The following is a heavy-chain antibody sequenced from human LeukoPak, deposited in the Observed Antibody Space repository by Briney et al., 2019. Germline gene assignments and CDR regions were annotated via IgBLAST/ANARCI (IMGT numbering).Heavy chain of an antibody. D-gene: IGHD2-15*01. J-gene: IGHJ3*02. CDR3: ARDRGRDPDI. CDR2: ISVSSGTT. V-gene: IGHV3-23*01. CDR1: GFTFSSYA. Sequence: GGSLRLSCAASGFTFSSYAMSWVRQAPGKGLEWVSVISVSSGTTYYADSVKGRFTISRDNAKNSLYLQMNSLRAEDTAVYYCARDRGRDPDIWGQGTMVSVSS.